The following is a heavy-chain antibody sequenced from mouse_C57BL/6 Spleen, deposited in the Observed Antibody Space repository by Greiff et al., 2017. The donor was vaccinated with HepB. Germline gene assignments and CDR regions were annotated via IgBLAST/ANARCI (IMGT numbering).Heavy chain of an antibody. D-gene: IGHD2-5*01. V-gene: IGHV5-17*01. Sequence: EVMLVESGGGLVKPGGSLKLSCAASGFTFSDYGMHWVRQAPEKGLEWVAYISSGSSTIYYADTVKGRFTISRDNAKNTLFLQMTSLRSEDTDMYYCARGAYYSNYGVFDYWGQGTTLTVSS. CDR2: ISSGSSTI. CDR1: GFTFSDYG. J-gene: IGHJ2*01. CDR3: ARGAYYSNYGVFDY.